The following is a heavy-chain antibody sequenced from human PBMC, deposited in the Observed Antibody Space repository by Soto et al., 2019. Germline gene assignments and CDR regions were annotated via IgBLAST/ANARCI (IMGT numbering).Heavy chain of an antibody. D-gene: IGHD6-13*01. CDR1: GGSISSGGYY. CDR3: ARSPGYSSSWYSYYYGMDV. V-gene: IGHV4-31*03. CDR2: IYYSGST. J-gene: IGHJ6*02. Sequence: QVQLQESGPGLVKPSQTLSLTCTVSGGSISSGGYYWSWIRQHPGKGLEWIGYIYYSGSTYYNPSLKSRVTISVDTSKNQFSLKLSSVTAADTAVYYCARSPGYSSSWYSYYYGMDVWGQGTTVTVSS.